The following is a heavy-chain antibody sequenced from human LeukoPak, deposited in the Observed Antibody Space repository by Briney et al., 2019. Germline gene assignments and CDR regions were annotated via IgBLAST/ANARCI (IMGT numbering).Heavy chain of an antibody. CDR2: IHYSGST. CDR3: ARGRWLQLPDY. Sequence: KPSETLSPPCPVSGGSLSGYHWSWVREPPGQGLGWIGYIHYSGSTNYNPSLKSRVTISLDTSKNQFSLKLSSVTAADTAVYYCARGRWLQLPDYWGQGALVAVSS. J-gene: IGHJ4*02. CDR1: GGSLSGYH. D-gene: IGHD5-24*01. V-gene: IGHV4-59*08.